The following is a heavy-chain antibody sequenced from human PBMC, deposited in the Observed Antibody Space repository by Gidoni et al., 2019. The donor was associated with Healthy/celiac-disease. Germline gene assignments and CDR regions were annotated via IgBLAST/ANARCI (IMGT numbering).Heavy chain of an antibody. CDR1: GGSFSGYY. Sequence: QVQLQQWGAGLLKPSETLSLTCAVYGGSFSGYYWSWIRQPPGKGLEWIGEINHSGSTNYNPSLKSRVTISVDTSKNQFSLKLSSVTAADTAVYYCARGRGSGWYGGSNWGQGTLVTVSS. CDR2: INHSGST. D-gene: IGHD6-19*01. CDR3: ARGRGSGWYGGSN. J-gene: IGHJ4*02. V-gene: IGHV4-34*01.